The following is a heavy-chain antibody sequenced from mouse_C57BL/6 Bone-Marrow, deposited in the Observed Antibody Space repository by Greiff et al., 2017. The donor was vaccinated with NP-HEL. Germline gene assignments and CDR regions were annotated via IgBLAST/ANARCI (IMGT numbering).Heavy chain of an antibody. V-gene: IGHV1-55*01. D-gene: IGHD3-2*02. CDR3: AREAQETAQAFYYFDY. CDR2: IYPGSGST. Sequence: QVQLQQPGAELVKPGASVKMSCKASGYTFTSYWITWVKQRPGQGLEWIGDIYPGSGSTNYNEKFKSKATLTVDTSSSTAYMQLSSLTSEDSAVYYCAREAQETAQAFYYFDYWGQGTTLTVSS. J-gene: IGHJ2*01. CDR1: GYTFTSYW.